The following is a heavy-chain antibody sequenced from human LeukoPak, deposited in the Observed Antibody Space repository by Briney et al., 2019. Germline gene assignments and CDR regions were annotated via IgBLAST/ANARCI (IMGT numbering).Heavy chain of an antibody. D-gene: IGHD4-23*01. CDR1: GASISSGTYS. V-gene: IGHV4-30-2*01. Sequence: SETLSLTCTVSGASISSGTYSWSWIRQPPGEGLEWIGYIYHTGSTYYNPSLKGRVTISVDRSKNQFSLNLNFVTAADTAVYYCARERADGNPVDYWGQGTLVTVSS. CDR3: ARERADGNPVDY. CDR2: IYHTGST. J-gene: IGHJ4*02.